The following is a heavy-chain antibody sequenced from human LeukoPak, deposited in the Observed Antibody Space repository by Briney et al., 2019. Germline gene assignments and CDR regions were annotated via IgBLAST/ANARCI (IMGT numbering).Heavy chain of an antibody. CDR3: ATGPTFTTAAGTGEYFQH. D-gene: IGHD6-13*01. V-gene: IGHV3-33*01. J-gene: IGHJ1*01. CDR2: IWYDGSNK. Sequence: GRSLRLSCAASGFTFSSYGMHWVRQAPGKGLEWVAVIWYDGSNKYYADSVKGRFTISRDNSKNTLYLQMNSLRAEDTAVYYCATGPTFTTAAGTGEYFQHWGQGTLVTVSS. CDR1: GFTFSSYG.